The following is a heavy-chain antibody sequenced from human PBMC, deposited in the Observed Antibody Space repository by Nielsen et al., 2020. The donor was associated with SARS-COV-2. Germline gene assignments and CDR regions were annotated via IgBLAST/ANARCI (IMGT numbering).Heavy chain of an antibody. J-gene: IGHJ6*02. CDR1: GFTFSSYW. CDR2: IKQDGSEK. D-gene: IGHD3-10*01. V-gene: IGHV3-7*01. CDR3: ARDRTHYYGSGTRGMDV. Sequence: GGSLRLSCAASGFTFSSYWMSWVRRAPGKGLEWVANIKQDGSEKYYVDSVKGRFTISRDNAKNSLYLQMNSLRAEDTAVYYCARDRTHYYGSGTRGMDVWGQGTTVTVSS.